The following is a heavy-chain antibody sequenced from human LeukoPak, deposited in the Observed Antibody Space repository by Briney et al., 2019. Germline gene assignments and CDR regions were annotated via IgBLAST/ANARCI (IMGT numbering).Heavy chain of an antibody. Sequence: SETLSLTCTVSGGSINYYYWSWIRQPPGKGLEWIGYIYSSGSTNYNPSLKSRVTISVDTSKNQFSLKLSSVTAADTAVYYCARGPPSESGLYYWGQGTLVTVSS. V-gene: IGHV4-59*01. J-gene: IGHJ4*02. CDR2: IYSSGST. D-gene: IGHD3-3*01. CDR3: ARGPPSESGLYY. CDR1: GGSINYYY.